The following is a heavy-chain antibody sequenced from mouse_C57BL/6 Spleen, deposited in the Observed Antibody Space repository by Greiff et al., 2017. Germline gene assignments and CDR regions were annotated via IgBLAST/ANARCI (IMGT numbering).Heavy chain of an antibody. CDR1: GYTFTSYW. Sequence: QVQLQQSGAELVMPGASVTLSCKASGYTFTSYWMHWVKQRPGQGLEWIGEIVPSDSYTNYNQKFKGKATLTVDKSSSTVYMQLSSLTSEDSAVNYCARGGVYWGQGTSVTVSS. J-gene: IGHJ4*01. CDR2: IVPSDSYT. CDR3: ARGGVY. V-gene: IGHV1-69*01.